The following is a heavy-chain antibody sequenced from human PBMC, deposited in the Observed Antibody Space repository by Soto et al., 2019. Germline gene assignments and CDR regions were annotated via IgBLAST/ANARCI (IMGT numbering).Heavy chain of an antibody. D-gene: IGHD1-26*01. Sequence: XESLKISWKGSGDSFTSYGVGWVRQMPGKGLEWMGIIYPGDSDTRYSPSFQGQVTISADKSISTAYLQWSSLKASDTAMYYCARRGIVGATDYYYGMDVWGQGTTVTVSS. CDR2: IYPGDSDT. V-gene: IGHV5-51*01. J-gene: IGHJ6*02. CDR3: ARRGIVGATDYYYGMDV. CDR1: GDSFTSYG.